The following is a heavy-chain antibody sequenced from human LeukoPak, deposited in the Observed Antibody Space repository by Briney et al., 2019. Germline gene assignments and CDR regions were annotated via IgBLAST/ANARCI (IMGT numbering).Heavy chain of an antibody. J-gene: IGHJ3*02. CDR3: ARDGLFDILTGYNDAFDI. Sequence: SETLSLTCSVSGGSISSGSSYWSWIRQPAGKGLEWIGRIYTSGSTNYNPSLKSRVTISVDTSKNQFSLKLSSVTAADTAVYYCARDGLFDILTGYNDAFDIWGQGTMVTVSS. V-gene: IGHV4-61*02. D-gene: IGHD3-9*01. CDR2: IYTSGST. CDR1: GGSISSGSSY.